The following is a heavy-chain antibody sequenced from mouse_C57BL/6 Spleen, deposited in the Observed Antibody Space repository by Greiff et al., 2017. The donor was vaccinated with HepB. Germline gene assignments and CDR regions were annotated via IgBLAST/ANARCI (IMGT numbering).Heavy chain of an antibody. CDR1: GYTFTSYW. Sequence: QVQLQQPGAELVRPGSSVKLSCKASGYTFTSYWMHWVKQRPIQGLEWIGNIDPSDSETHYNQKFKDKATLTVDKSSSTAYMQLSSLTSEDSAVYYCARGRAAQATLFAYWGQGTLVTVSA. V-gene: IGHV1-52*01. CDR2: IDPSDSET. CDR3: ARGRAAQATLFAY. D-gene: IGHD3-2*02. J-gene: IGHJ3*01.